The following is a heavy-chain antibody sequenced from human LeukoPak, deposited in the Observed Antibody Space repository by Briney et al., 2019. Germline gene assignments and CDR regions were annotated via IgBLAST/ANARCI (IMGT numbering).Heavy chain of an antibody. J-gene: IGHJ3*02. Sequence: PSETLSLTCTVSGGSISSGGYYWSWIRQPPGKGLEWIGYIYHSGSTYYNPSLKSRVTISVDRSKNQFSLKLSSVTAADTAVYYCARVGTGYSYGGGRAFDIWGQGTMVTVSS. D-gene: IGHD5-18*01. CDR1: GGSISSGGYY. CDR2: IYHSGST. V-gene: IGHV4-30-2*01. CDR3: ARVGTGYSYGGGRAFDI.